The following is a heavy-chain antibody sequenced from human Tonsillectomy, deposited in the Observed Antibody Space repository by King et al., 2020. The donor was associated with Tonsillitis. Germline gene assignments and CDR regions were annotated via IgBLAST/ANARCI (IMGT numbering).Heavy chain of an antibody. CDR1: GFTFSSYS. Sequence: VQLVESGGGLVQPGGSLRLSCEASGFTFSSYSMNWVRQAPGKGLEWVSYISSSSSTIYYADSVKGRFTIYRDNAKNSLYLQLNSLRAEDTAVYYWASKDDYYDMDVWGQGTTVTVSS. CDR2: ISSSSSTI. V-gene: IGHV3-48*04. J-gene: IGHJ6*02. D-gene: IGHD2-15*01. CDR3: ASKDDYYDMDV.